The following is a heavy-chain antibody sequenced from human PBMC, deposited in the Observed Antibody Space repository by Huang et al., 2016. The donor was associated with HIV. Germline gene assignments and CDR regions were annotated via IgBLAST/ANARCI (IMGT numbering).Heavy chain of an antibody. J-gene: IGHJ3*02. Sequence: VQLVQSGAEVKRPGTSVKISCKASGGSFNSMAFNWVRQAPGQGLKWMGGIVPLFSVTNYAEKCRGRLTMSADKSTSTVFMELRGLTSEDTAVFFCAREVQTWYGKPIAAFEIWGQGTTVIVSP. CDR3: AREVQTWYGKPIAAFEI. CDR1: GGSFNSMA. V-gene: IGHV1-69*10. CDR2: IVPLFSVT. D-gene: IGHD6-13*01.